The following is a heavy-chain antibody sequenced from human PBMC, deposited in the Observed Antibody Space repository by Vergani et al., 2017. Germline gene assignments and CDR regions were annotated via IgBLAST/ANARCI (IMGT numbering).Heavy chain of an antibody. Sequence: EVQLLESGGGLVQPGGSLRLSCAASGFTFSSYAMSWVRQAPGKGLEWVGFVRNKEDGGTPEHAASVKGRFTISRDDSKAIAYLQMNRLTTEDTAVYYCTTVFPGSSWSTYWGLGTLVTGYS. J-gene: IGHJ4*03. D-gene: IGHD6-13*01. CDR1: GFTFSSYA. CDR2: VRNKEDGGTP. V-gene: IGHV3-49*04. CDR3: TTVFPGSSWSTY.